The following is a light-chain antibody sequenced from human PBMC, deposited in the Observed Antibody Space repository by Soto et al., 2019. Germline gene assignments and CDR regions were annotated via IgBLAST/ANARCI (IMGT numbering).Light chain of an antibody. CDR3: QQLNSYPLFT. Sequence: DIQMTQSPSTLSGSVGDRVTITCRASQTISSWLAWYQQKPGKAPKLLIYAASTLQSGVPSRFSGSGSGTDFTLTISSLQPEDFATYYCQQLNSYPLFTFGPGTKVDIK. J-gene: IGKJ3*01. CDR2: AAS. CDR1: QTISSW. V-gene: IGKV1-5*01.